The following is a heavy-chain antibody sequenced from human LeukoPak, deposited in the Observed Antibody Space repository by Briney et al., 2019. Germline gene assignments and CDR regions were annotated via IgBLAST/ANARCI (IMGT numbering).Heavy chain of an antibody. Sequence: ASVKVSCKASGYTFTSYYMHWVRQAPGQGLEWMGIINPSGGSTSYAQKFQGGVTMTRDTSTSTVYMELSSLRSEDTAVYYCARGSVSGVGYYYYYMDVWGKGTTVTVSS. CDR3: ARGSVSGVGYYYYYMDV. J-gene: IGHJ6*03. CDR2: INPSGGST. CDR1: GYTFTSYY. D-gene: IGHD2-8*01. V-gene: IGHV1-46*01.